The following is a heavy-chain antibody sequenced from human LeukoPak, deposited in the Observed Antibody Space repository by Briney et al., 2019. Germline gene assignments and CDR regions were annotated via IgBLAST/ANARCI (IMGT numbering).Heavy chain of an antibody. D-gene: IGHD2-2*02. CDR1: GFTFRPYW. Sequence: GGSLRLSCAASGFTFRPYWMPWVRQVPGKGLVWVSDINSDGTITHYADSVKGRFTVSRDNAQDTLYLQMNSLGAEDTAVYYCARGTALQDYWGQGTLVTVSS. CDR3: ARGTALQDY. V-gene: IGHV3-74*01. CDR2: INSDGTIT. J-gene: IGHJ4*02.